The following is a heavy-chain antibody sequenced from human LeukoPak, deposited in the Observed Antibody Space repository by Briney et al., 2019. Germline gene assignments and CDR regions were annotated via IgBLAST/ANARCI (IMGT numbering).Heavy chain of an antibody. Sequence: ASVKVSCKVSGYTLTELSMHWVRQAPGQGLEWMGWISAYNGNTNYAQKLQGRVTMTTDTSTSTAYMELRSLRSDDTAVYYCARDYYDSSGPFDGPWGQGTLVTVSS. V-gene: IGHV1-18*01. J-gene: IGHJ5*02. CDR2: ISAYNGNT. CDR3: ARDYYDSSGPFDGP. CDR1: GYTLTELS. D-gene: IGHD3-22*01.